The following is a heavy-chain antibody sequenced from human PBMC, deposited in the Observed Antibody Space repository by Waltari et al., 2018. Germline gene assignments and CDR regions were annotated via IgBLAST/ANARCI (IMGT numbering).Heavy chain of an antibody. Sequence: QVQLVQSGAEVKKPGSSVKVSCKASGGTFSSYAISWVRQAPGQGLEWMGGIIPIFGTANYAQKFQGRVTITADESTSTAYMELSSLRSEDTAVYYCARPLAKYSSSYDAFDIWGQGTMVTVSS. CDR3: ARPLAKYSSSYDAFDI. CDR1: GGTFSSYA. D-gene: IGHD6-6*01. V-gene: IGHV1-69*01. J-gene: IGHJ3*02. CDR2: IIPIFGTA.